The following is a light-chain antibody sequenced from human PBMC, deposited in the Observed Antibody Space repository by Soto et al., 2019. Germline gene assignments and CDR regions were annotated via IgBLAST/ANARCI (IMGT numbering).Light chain of an antibody. J-gene: IGKJ1*01. Sequence: EMVLTQSPGTLSLSPGERATLHCRASQIGNTNYLAWYQQRPGQPPRLLFYSASSRATGIPDRFSGSGSGTDFTLTISRLEPEDFAVYYCHHFGSLPETFGQGTNVE. CDR1: QIGNTNY. CDR2: SAS. CDR3: HHFGSLPET. V-gene: IGKV3-20*01.